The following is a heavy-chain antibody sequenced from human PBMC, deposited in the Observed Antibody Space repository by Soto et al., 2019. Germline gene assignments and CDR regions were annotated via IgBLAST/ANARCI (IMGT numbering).Heavy chain of an antibody. CDR3: ARAADYGGSRGGMDV. CDR2: IYYSGST. J-gene: IGHJ6*02. D-gene: IGHD4-17*01. Sequence: QVRLEESGPGLVKPSETLSLICSVSGGSVNNANYFWNWIRHHPENGLEWIGYIYYSGSTRYNPSFKTRATLSIDTSQNQFSLRLNSVTVADTAVYFCARAADYGGSRGGMDVWGRGTTVTVSS. V-gene: IGHV4-31*03. CDR1: GGSVNNANYF.